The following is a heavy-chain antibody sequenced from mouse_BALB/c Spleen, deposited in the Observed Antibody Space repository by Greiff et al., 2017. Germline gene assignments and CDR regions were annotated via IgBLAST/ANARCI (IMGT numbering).Heavy chain of an antibody. CDR3: ARDGGITTWYAMDY. CDR2: IRNKANGYTT. J-gene: IGHJ4*01. Sequence: EVHLVESGGGLVQPGGSLRLSCATSGFTFTDYYMSWVRQPPGKALEWLGFIRNKANGYTTEYSASVKGRFTISRDNSQSILYLQMNTLRAEDSATYYGARDGGITTWYAMDYWGQGTSVTVSS. V-gene: IGHV7-3*02. D-gene: IGHD2-4*01. CDR1: GFTFTDYY.